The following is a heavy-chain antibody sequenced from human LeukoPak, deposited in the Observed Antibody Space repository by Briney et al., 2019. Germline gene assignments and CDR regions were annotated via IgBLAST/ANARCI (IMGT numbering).Heavy chain of an antibody. CDR2: IYYSGST. Sequence: SETLSLTCTVSGGSISSGDYYWSWIRQPPGKGLEWIGYIYYSGSTYYNPSLKSRVSISVDTSKNQFSLKLSSVTAADTAVYYCARDSGIVGAVDYWGQGTLVTVSS. D-gene: IGHD1-26*01. CDR3: ARDSGIVGAVDY. CDR1: GGSISSGDYY. J-gene: IGHJ4*02. V-gene: IGHV4-30-4*01.